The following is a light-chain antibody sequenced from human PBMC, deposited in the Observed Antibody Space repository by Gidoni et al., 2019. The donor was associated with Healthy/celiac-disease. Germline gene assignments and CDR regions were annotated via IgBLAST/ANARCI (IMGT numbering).Light chain of an antibody. V-gene: IGKV1-5*03. CDR3: QQYNSYSWT. J-gene: IGKJ1*01. CDR2: KAS. CDR1: QSISSW. Sequence: DIQMPQSPSTLSASVGDRVTITCRASQSISSWLAWYQQKPGKAPKLLIYKASSLESGVPSRFSGSGSGTEVTLTISSLQPDDFATYYCQQYNSYSWTFXQXTKVEIK.